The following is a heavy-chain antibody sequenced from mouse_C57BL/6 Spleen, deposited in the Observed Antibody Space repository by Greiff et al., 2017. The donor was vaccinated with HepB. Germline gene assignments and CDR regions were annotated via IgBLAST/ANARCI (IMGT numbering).Heavy chain of an antibody. CDR2: IYPGGGYT. J-gene: IGHJ4*01. CDR3: ARSYDYDQDYYAMDY. CDR1: GYTFTNYW. V-gene: IGHV1-63*01. D-gene: IGHD2-4*01. Sequence: VQLQQSGAELVRPGTSVKMSCKASGYTFTNYWIGWAKQRPGHGLEWIGDIYPGGGYTNYNEKFKGKATLTADKSSSTAYMQFSSLTSEDSAIYYCARSYDYDQDYYAMDYWGQGTSVTVSS.